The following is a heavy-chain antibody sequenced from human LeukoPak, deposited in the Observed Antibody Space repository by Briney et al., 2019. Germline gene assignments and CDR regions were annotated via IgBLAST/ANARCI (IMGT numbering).Heavy chain of an antibody. J-gene: IGHJ4*02. Sequence: NPSETLSLTCTVSGGSISSSNYYWGWIRQSPGKGLEWIGSLYYGGNTYYNPSLESRVTISVDTSNNQFSLRLTSVTAADTAVYYCATIQLWFAGTPNWGQGTLVIVSS. D-gene: IGHD5-18*01. V-gene: IGHV4-39*01. CDR2: LYYGGNT. CDR1: GGSISSSNYY. CDR3: ATIQLWFAGTPN.